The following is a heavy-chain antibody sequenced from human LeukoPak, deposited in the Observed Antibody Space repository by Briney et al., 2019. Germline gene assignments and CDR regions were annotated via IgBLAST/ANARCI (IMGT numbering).Heavy chain of an antibody. D-gene: IGHD2-8*01. V-gene: IGHV4-34*01. CDR3: ARWRTLYTYYYGMDV. CDR2: INHSGST. Sequence: SETLSLTCAVYGGSFSGYYWSWIRQPPGKGLEWIGEINHSGSTNYNPSLKSRVTISVDTSKNQFSLKLSSVTAADTAVYYCARWRTLYTYYYGMDVWGQGTTVTVSS. J-gene: IGHJ6*02. CDR1: GGSFSGYY.